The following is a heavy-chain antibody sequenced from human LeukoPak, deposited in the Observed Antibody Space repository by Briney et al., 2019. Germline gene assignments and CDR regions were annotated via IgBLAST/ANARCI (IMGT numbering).Heavy chain of an antibody. J-gene: IGHJ6*03. D-gene: IGHD3-10*01. V-gene: IGHV4-59*08. Sequence: PSETLSLTCTVSGGSISSYYWSWIRQPPGKGLEWIGYIYYSGSTNYNPSLKSRVTISVDTSKNQFSLKLSSVTAADTAVYYCARRQGRVRGVKYYYYYYMDVWGKGTTVTISS. CDR2: IYYSGST. CDR1: GGSISSYY. CDR3: ARRQGRVRGVKYYYYYYMDV.